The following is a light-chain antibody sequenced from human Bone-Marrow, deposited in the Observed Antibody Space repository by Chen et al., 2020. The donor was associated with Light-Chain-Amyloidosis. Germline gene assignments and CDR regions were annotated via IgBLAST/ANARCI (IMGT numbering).Light chain of an antibody. CDR2: EDN. CDR3: CSYGGRGSLDVV. CDR1: SSDVGSYNL. V-gene: IGLV2-23*01. Sequence: QSALTQPASVSGSPGQSITISCTETSSDVGSYNLVSWYQQHPDKVPKLMIYEDNIRPSGVSSRFSGSKSDNTASLTISGLQAEDQADYYCCSYGGRGSLDVVFGGGTKLTVL. J-gene: IGLJ2*01.